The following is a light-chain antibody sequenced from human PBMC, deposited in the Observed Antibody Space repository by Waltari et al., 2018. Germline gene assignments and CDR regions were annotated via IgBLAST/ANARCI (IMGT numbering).Light chain of an antibody. CDR1: QSIAGN. Sequence: QSPATLSVSPGERATLSCRASQSIAGNLAWYQQKPGQPPRLLIYGASTRATGFPARFSGSGSGTEFTLTISSLQSEDFAVYYCEQYSNWPGTFGQGTKLEIK. CDR3: EQYSNWPGT. CDR2: GAS. J-gene: IGKJ2*02. V-gene: IGKV3-15*01.